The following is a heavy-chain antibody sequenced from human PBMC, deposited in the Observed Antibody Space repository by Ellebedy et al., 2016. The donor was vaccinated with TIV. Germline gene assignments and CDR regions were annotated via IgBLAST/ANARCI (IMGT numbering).Heavy chain of an antibody. D-gene: IGHD4-17*01. CDR2: IYQDGSNQ. CDR3: ARRGSYGDYAVQINSWFDR. CDR1: GFSFRSYW. V-gene: IGHV3-7*01. Sequence: GGSLRLSCVASGFSFRSYWMSWVRQPPGKGLEWLANIYQDGSNQYYVDSVKGRFTISRDNANKSLFLQMNSLRGEDTAVYYCARRGSYGDYAVQINSWFDRWGRGTLVTVSS. J-gene: IGHJ5*02.